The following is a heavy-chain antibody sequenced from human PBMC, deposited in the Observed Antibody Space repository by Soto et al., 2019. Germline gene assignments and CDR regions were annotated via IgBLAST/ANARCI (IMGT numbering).Heavy chain of an antibody. Sequence: EVQLVESGGGLVQPGGSLRLSCAASGFTFSSYSMNWVRQAPGKGLEWVSYISSSSSTIYYADSVKGRFTISRDNAKNSLYLQMNSLRAEDTAVYYCARDPLWFGELLLDYWGQGTLLTVSS. CDR2: ISSSSSTI. V-gene: IGHV3-48*01. D-gene: IGHD3-10*01. J-gene: IGHJ4*02. CDR1: GFTFSSYS. CDR3: ARDPLWFGELLLDY.